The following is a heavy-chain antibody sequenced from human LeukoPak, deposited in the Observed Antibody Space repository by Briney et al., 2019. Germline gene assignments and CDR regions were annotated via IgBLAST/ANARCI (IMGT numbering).Heavy chain of an antibody. CDR1: GYTFTSYG. D-gene: IGHD2-2*01. V-gene: IGHV1-18*01. Sequence: GASVKVSCKASGYTFTSYGISWVRQAPGQGLEWMGWISAYNGNTNYAQKLQGRVTMTTDTSTSTAYMELRSLRSDDTAVYYCARGMYCSSTSCPGLWFDPWGQGTLVTVSS. CDR3: ARGMYCSSTSCPGLWFDP. CDR2: ISAYNGNT. J-gene: IGHJ5*02.